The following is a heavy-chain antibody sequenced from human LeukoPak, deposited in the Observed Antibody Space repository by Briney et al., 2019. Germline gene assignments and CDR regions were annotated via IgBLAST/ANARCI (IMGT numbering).Heavy chain of an antibody. CDR1: GFSFTNTW. CDR3: ATEGGAGSYYGDDAFDM. V-gene: IGHV3-15*01. Sequence: GGSLRLSCEASGFSFTNTWMSWVRQAPGKGLEWVGRVKSKADDGTTDYAAPVQGRFTISRDDSKNTLSLQMNSLKTEDTAVYYCATEGGAGSYYGDDAFDMWGQGTMVTVSS. CDR2: VKSKADDGTT. D-gene: IGHD3-10*01. J-gene: IGHJ3*02.